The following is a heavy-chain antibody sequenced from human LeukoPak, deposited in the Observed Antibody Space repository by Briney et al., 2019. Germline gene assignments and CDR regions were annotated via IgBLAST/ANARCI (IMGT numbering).Heavy chain of an antibody. V-gene: IGHV3-23*01. D-gene: IGHD6-6*01. Sequence: GRSLRLSCAASGFTFSSYAMHWVRQAPGKGLGWVSAISGSGGSTYYADSVKGRFTISRDNSKNTLYLQMNSLRAEDTAVYYCAKDPTWEQLVPYYFDYWGQGTLVTVSS. CDR3: AKDPTWEQLVPYYFDY. J-gene: IGHJ4*02. CDR2: ISGSGGST. CDR1: GFTFSSYA.